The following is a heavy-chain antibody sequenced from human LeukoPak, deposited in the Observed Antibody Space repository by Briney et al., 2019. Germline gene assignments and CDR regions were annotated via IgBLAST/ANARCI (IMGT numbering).Heavy chain of an antibody. CDR2: VYHSGST. CDR1: GYSITSGYY. D-gene: IGHD3-10*01. J-gene: IGHJ4*02. CDR3: ARDQDYYGSGSYGPDY. V-gene: IGHV4-38-2*02. Sequence: SETLSLTCTVSGYSITSGYYWGWIRQPPGKGLEWIGSVYHSGSTFYNPSLKSRVTVLADPSKNQFSLKLTSVTAADTAVYYCARDQDYYGSGSYGPDYWGQGILVTVS.